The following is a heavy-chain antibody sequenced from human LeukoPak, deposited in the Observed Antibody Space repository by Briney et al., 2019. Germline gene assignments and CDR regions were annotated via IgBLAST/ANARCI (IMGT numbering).Heavy chain of an antibody. CDR1: GYTFTSYY. CDR3: ARDQTAMPFRSALPGVPDY. V-gene: IGHV1-46*01. D-gene: IGHD5-18*01. J-gene: IGHJ4*02. Sequence: GASVTVSCKASGYTFTSYYMHWVRQAPGQGLEWMGIINLSGGSTNYAQKFQGRVTMTRDTSTSTVYMELSSLRSEDTAVYYCARDQTAMPFRSALPGVPDYWGQGTLVTVSS. CDR2: INLSGGST.